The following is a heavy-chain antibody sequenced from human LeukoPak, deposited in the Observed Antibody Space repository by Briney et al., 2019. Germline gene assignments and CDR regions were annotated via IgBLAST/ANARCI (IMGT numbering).Heavy chain of an antibody. D-gene: IGHD3-22*01. CDR1: GFTFSSYW. V-gene: IGHV3-7*01. CDR3: ARDHDYYDSSGYFYYFDY. CDR2: IKQDGSEK. Sequence: GGSLRLSCAASGFTFSSYWMSWVRQAPGKGLERVANIKQDGSEKYYVDSVKGRFTISRDNAKNSLYLQMNSLRAEDTAVYYCARDHDYYDSSGYFYYFDYWGQGTLVTVSS. J-gene: IGHJ4*02.